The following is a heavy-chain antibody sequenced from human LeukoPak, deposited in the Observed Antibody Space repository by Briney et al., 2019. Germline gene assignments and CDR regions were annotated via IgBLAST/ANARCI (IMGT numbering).Heavy chain of an antibody. Sequence: GGSLRLSCAASGFTFSDYYMSWIRQTPGKGLEWVSYISSSGSTIYYADSVKGRFTISRDNAKNSLYLQMNSLRAEDTALYYCAKDIEGRIRGLDYWGQGTLVTVSS. CDR1: GFTFSDYY. CDR2: ISSSGSTI. CDR3: AKDIEGRIRGLDY. J-gene: IGHJ4*02. V-gene: IGHV3-11*01. D-gene: IGHD4-17*01.